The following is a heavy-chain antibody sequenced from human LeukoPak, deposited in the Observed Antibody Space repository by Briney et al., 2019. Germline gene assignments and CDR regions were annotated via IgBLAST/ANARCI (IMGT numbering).Heavy chain of an antibody. CDR2: INAGNGNT. D-gene: IGHD6-13*01. CDR3: ARGRPTTSIAAAGVNWFDP. V-gene: IGHV1-3*03. CDR1: GYTFTSYA. Sequence: GASVKVSCKASGYTFTSYAMHWVRQAPGQRLEWMGWINAGNGNTKYSQEFQGRVTITADKSTSTAYMELSSLRSEDTAVYYCARGRPTTSIAAAGVNWFDPWGQGTLVTVSS. J-gene: IGHJ5*02.